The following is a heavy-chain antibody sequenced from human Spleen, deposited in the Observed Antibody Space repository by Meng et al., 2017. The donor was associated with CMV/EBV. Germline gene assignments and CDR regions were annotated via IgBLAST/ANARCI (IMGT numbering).Heavy chain of an antibody. Sequence: GESLKISCAASGFTFSSYSMNWVRQAPGKGLEWVSSISGSGSYIYYVDSMKGRFTISRDNANNSLYLQMDSLRGEDTAIYYCARSIAARHLVGHYFDYWGQGTLVTVSS. CDR3: ARSIAARHLVGHYFDY. V-gene: IGHV3-21*01. CDR2: ISGSGSYI. J-gene: IGHJ4*02. D-gene: IGHD6-6*01. CDR1: GFTFSSYS.